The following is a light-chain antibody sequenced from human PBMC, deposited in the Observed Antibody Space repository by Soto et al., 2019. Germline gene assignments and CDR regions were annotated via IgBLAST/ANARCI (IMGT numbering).Light chain of an antibody. CDR2: GAS. CDR1: QSVSSN. CDR3: QQCNNWPWT. J-gene: IGKJ1*01. Sequence: EIVMTQSPATLSVSPGERATLSCRASQSVSSNLAWYQQKPGQAPRLLIYGASTRATGIPARFRGSRSGTEFTLTISTLQSEDFAVYYCQQCNNWPWTFGQGTKVEI. V-gene: IGKV3-15*01.